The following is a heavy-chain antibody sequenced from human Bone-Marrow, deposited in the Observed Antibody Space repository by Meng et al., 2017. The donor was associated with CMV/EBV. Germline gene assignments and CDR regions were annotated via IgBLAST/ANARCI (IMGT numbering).Heavy chain of an antibody. Sequence: ASVKVSCKASGYTFTSYGISWVRQAPGQGLEWMGWISAYNGNTNYAQKLQGRVTMTTDTSTSTAYMELRSLRSDDTAVYFCARVPMWGSGNYYPLDYWGQGTLVTVS. V-gene: IGHV1-18*01. CDR2: ISAYNGNT. CDR1: GYTFTSYG. D-gene: IGHD3-10*01. CDR3: ARVPMWGSGNYYPLDY. J-gene: IGHJ4*02.